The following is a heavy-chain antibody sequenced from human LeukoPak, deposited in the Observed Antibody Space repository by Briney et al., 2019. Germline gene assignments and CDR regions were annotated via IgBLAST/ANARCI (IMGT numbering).Heavy chain of an antibody. J-gene: IGHJ4*02. D-gene: IGHD3-10*01. Sequence: GGSLRLSCAASGFSFSTSAMTWVRQAPGKGLEWVANIKQDGSEKNYLDSVKGRFTISRDNAKNSLYLQMSSLRAEDTALYYCARESYNSGSYYNDYWGQGTLVTVSS. CDR2: IKQDGSEK. CDR1: GFSFSTSA. V-gene: IGHV3-7*01. CDR3: ARESYNSGSYYNDY.